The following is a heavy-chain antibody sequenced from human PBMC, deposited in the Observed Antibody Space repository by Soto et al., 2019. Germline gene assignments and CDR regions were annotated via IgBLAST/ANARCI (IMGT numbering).Heavy chain of an antibody. D-gene: IGHD2-8*02. V-gene: IGHV4-59*01. CDR1: GGFIIGSY. Sequence: SETLSLTCSVSGGFIIGSYWSWIRQSPGKGLEWLGYVYYTGSTNYSPSLRSRVSISVDTSKNEFSLRLSSVTAADTAVYFCARSVAGPGPHLDNWGQGTQVTVSS. J-gene: IGHJ4*02. CDR3: ARSVAGPGPHLDN. CDR2: VYYTGST.